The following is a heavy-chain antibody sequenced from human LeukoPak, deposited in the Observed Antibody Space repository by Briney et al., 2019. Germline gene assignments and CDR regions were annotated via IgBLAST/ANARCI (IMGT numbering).Heavy chain of an antibody. Sequence: SETLSLTCTVSGGSISSYYWSWIRQPPGKGLEWIGYIYYSGSTNYNPSLKSRVTISVDTSKNQFSLKLSSVTAADTAVYYCARVSYDILTGYPKWFDPWGQGTLVTVSS. J-gene: IGHJ5*02. CDR3: ARVSYDILTGYPKWFDP. CDR1: GGSISSYY. V-gene: IGHV4-59*01. D-gene: IGHD3-9*01. CDR2: IYYSGST.